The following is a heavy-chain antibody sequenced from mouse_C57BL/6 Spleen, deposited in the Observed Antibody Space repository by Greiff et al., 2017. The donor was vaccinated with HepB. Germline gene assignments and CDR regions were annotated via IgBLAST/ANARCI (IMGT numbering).Heavy chain of an antibody. Sequence: VQLQESGAELARPGASVKMSCKASGYTFTSYTMHWVKQRPGQGLEWIGYINPSSGYTKYNQKFKDKATLTADKSSSTAYMQLSSLTSEDSAVYYCARNGGSSLYYFDYWGQGTTLTVSS. D-gene: IGHD1-1*01. CDR2: INPSSGYT. V-gene: IGHV1-4*01. CDR1: GYTFTSYT. CDR3: ARNGGSSLYYFDY. J-gene: IGHJ2*01.